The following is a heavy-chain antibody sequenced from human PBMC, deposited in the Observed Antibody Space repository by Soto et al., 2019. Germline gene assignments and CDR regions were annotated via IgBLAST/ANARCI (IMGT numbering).Heavy chain of an antibody. J-gene: IGHJ4*02. Sequence: PGGSLRLSCAASGFTFSSYGMHWVRQAPGKGLEWVAVISYDGSNKYYADSVKGRFTISRDNSKNTLYLQMNSLRAEDTAVYYCAKDRLGIAAAGNFFDYWGQGTQVTVSS. CDR3: AKDRLGIAAAGNFFDY. V-gene: IGHV3-30*18. CDR2: ISYDGSNK. D-gene: IGHD6-13*01. CDR1: GFTFSSYG.